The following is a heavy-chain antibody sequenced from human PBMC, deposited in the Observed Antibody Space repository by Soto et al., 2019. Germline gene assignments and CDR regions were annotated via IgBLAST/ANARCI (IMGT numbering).Heavy chain of an antibody. CDR3: ARDLYYYDSSGYFDY. J-gene: IGHJ4*02. CDR2: ISYDGSNK. D-gene: IGHD3-22*01. Sequence: GGSLRLSCAASGFTFSSYAMHWVRQAPGKGLEWVAVISYDGSNKYYADSVKGRFTISRDNSKNTLYLQMNSLRAEDTAVYYCARDLYYYDSSGYFDYWGQGTLVTVSS. V-gene: IGHV3-30-3*01. CDR1: GFTFSSYA.